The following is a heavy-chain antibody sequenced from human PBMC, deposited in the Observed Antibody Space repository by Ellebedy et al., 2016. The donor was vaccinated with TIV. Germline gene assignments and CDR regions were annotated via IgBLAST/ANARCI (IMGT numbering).Heavy chain of an antibody. CDR2: ISGSGGKT. CDR3: AKDQTAILGEFDY. V-gene: IGHV3-23*01. J-gene: IGHJ4*02. CDR1: GFTFSSYA. D-gene: IGHD3-16*01. Sequence: GESLKISCAASGFTFSSYAMSWVRQAPGKGLEWVSAISGSGGKTYYAGSVKGRFTISRDNSKNTLYLQMNSLRAEDTAVYYCAKDQTAILGEFDYWGQGTLVTVSS.